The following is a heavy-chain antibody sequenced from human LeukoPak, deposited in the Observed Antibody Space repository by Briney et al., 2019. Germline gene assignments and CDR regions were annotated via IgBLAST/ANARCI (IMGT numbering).Heavy chain of an antibody. CDR3: AGDQLALNAFDI. CDR1: GGSISSHY. J-gene: IGHJ3*02. CDR2: ISYIGST. D-gene: IGHD1-1*01. V-gene: IGHV4-59*11. Sequence: SETLSLTCTVSGGSISSHYWSWIRQPPGKGLEWVGYISYIGSTNYSPSLKSRVTISVDTSKNQFSLRLSSVTAADTAIYYCAGDQLALNAFDIWGQGTMVTVSS.